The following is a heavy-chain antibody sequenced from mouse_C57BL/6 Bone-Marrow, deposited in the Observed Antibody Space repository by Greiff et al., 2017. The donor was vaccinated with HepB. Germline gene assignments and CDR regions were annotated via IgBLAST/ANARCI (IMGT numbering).Heavy chain of an antibody. CDR1: GYSITSGYD. J-gene: IGHJ1*03. V-gene: IGHV3-1*01. CDR2: ISYSGST. Sequence: EVKLVESGPGMVKPSQSLSLTCTVTGYSITSGYDWHWIRHFPGNKLEWMGYISYSGSTNYNPSLKSRISITHDTSKNHFFLKLNSVTTEDTATYYCARVLHYYGSSYGGYFDVWGTGTTVTVSS. D-gene: IGHD1-1*01. CDR3: ARVLHYYGSSYGGYFDV.